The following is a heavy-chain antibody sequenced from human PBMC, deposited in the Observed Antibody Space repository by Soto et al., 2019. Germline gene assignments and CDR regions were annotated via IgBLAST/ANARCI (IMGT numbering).Heavy chain of an antibody. V-gene: IGHV3-7*03. CDR3: AGYPGITIFGVVIIPSAADAFDI. CDR2: IKQDGSEK. D-gene: IGHD3-3*01. Sequence: GGSLRLSCAASGLTFSSYWMSWVRQAPGKGLEWVANIKQDGSEKYYVDSVKGRFTISRDNAKNSLYLQMNSLRAEDTAVYYCAGYPGITIFGVVIIPSAADAFDIWDQGTMVTVSS. J-gene: IGHJ3*02. CDR1: GLTFSSYW.